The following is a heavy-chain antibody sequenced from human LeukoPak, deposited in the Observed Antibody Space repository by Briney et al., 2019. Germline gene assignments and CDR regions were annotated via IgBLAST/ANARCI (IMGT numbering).Heavy chain of an antibody. CDR3: ARGGYCSGGSCQHGDDY. Sequence: SETLSRTCTVSGGSISSYYWSWIRQPPGKGLEWIGYIYYSGSANYNPSLKSRVTISVDTSKNQFSLKLSSVTAAETAVYYCARGGYCSGGSCQHGDDYWGQGTLVSVSS. J-gene: IGHJ4*02. V-gene: IGHV4-59*01. CDR1: GGSISSYY. CDR2: IYYSGSA. D-gene: IGHD2-15*01.